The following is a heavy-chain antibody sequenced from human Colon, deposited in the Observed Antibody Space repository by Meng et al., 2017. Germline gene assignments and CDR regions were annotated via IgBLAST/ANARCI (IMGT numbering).Heavy chain of an antibody. D-gene: IGHD3-3*01. V-gene: IGHV3-30*04. CDR1: AFTFSSYA. J-gene: IGHJ4*02. CDR3: SRGGVVASISHYFDY. CDR2: ISYDGTNK. Sequence: GGSLRLSCSASAFTFSSYAIHWVRQAPGQGLEWVSVISYDGTNKYYSDSVKGRFTISRDNSKNTLYLQMNSLRVDDTAVYYCSRGGVVASISHYFDYWGQGTLVTVSS.